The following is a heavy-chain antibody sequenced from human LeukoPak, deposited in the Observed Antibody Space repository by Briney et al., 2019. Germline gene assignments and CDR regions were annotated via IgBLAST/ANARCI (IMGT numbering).Heavy chain of an antibody. CDR1: GFTFSSYW. Sequence: GGSLRLSCAASGFTFSSYWMIWVRQAPGKGLEWVANIKEDGSQKYYGDSVKGRITISRDNAKNSLYLQVNSLRAEDTAVYFCAREVPHAMNAFDIWGQGTMVTVSS. CDR3: AREVPHAMNAFDI. V-gene: IGHV3-7*01. D-gene: IGHD2-2*01. J-gene: IGHJ3*02. CDR2: IKEDGSQK.